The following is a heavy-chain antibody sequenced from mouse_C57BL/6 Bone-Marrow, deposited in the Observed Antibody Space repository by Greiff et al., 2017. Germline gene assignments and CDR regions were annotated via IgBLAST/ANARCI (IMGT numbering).Heavy chain of an antibody. CDR3: AREAGFSWFAY. CDR2: IYPGDGDT. V-gene: IGHV1-82*01. Sequence: QVQLKESGPELVKPGASVKISCKASGYAFSSSWMNWVKQRPGKGLEWIGRIYPGDGDTNYNGKFKGKATLTADKSSSTAYMQLSSLTSEDSAVYFCAREAGFSWFAYWGQGTLVTVSA. D-gene: IGHD2-2*01. J-gene: IGHJ3*01. CDR1: GYAFSSSW.